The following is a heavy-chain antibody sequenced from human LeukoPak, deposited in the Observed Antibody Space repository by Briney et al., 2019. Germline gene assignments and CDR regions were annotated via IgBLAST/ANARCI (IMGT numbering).Heavy chain of an antibody. V-gene: IGHV3-21*01. CDR1: GFTFSSYA. Sequence: GGSLRLSCAASGFTFSSYAMHWVRQAPGRGLDWVSSISSSSSYIYYADSVKGRFTISRDNAKNSLYLQMNSLRAEDTAVYYCARDLLGYNYHYMDVWGKGTTVTVSS. D-gene: IGHD3-22*01. CDR3: ARDLLGYNYHYMDV. J-gene: IGHJ6*03. CDR2: ISSSSSYI.